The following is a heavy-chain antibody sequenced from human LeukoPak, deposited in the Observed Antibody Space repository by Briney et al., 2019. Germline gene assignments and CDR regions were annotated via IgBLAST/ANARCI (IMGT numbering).Heavy chain of an antibody. V-gene: IGHV3-30*04. J-gene: IGHJ4*02. CDR2: ISYDGSNK. CDR3: AREGTHNDYGDPFDY. D-gene: IGHD4-17*01. Sequence: GGSLRLSCAASGFTFSSYAMHWVRQAPGKGLEWVAVISYDGSNKYYADSVKGRFTISRDNSKNTLYLQMNSLRAEDTAVYYCAREGTHNDYGDPFDYWGQGTLATVSS. CDR1: GFTFSSYA.